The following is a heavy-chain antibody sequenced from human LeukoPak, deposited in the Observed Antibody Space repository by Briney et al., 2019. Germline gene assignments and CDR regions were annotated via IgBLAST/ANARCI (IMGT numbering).Heavy chain of an antibody. J-gene: IGHJ4*02. CDR1: GGSISSSNYF. D-gene: IGHD3-10*01. CDR3: ARYVVYGSGKYYFGY. CDR2: INYGGTT. Sequence: SETLSLTCTVSGGSISSSNYFWSWIRQPPGQELEWIASINYGGTTYYNPSLKSRVTISVDTSKNQFSLRLTSVTAADTAVYLCARYVVYGSGKYYFGYWGQGSLVSVSS. V-gene: IGHV4-39*01.